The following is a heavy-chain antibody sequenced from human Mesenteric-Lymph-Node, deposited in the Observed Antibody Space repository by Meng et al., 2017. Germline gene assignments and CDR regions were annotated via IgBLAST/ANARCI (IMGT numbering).Heavy chain of an antibody. CDR2: VRDKANNYAT. Sequence: EVQRVDAGGGWGQPGGSLKRSCAASGFTFSGSAMHWVRQASGKGLEWVGRVRDKANNYATSYAESVKGRFTISRDDSRNTAYLQMDSLKTEDTAVYYCGSGNYFDYWGQGTLVTVSS. CDR1: GFTFSGSA. J-gene: IGHJ4*02. CDR3: GSGNYFDY. V-gene: IGHV3-73*01. D-gene: IGHD1-26*01.